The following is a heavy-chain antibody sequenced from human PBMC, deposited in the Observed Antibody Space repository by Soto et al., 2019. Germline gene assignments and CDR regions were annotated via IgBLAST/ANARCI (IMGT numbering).Heavy chain of an antibody. V-gene: IGHV1-2*04. CDR2: INPNSGGT. CDR3: ASGVNCSSTSCYGAPNFDY. J-gene: IGHJ4*02. D-gene: IGHD2-2*01. Sequence: GASVKVSCKASGYTFTGYYMHWVRQAPGQGLEWMGWINPNSGGTNYAQKFQGWVTMTRDTSISTAYMELSRLRSDDTAVYYCASGVNCSSTSCYGAPNFDYWGQGTLVTVSS. CDR1: GYTFTGYY.